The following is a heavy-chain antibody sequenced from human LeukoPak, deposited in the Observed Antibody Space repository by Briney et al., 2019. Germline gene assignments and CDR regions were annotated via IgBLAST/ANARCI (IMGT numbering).Heavy chain of an antibody. J-gene: IGHJ5*02. CDR1: GRSFSGYY. V-gene: IGHV4-34*01. Sequence: SQTLSLTCAVDGRSFSGYYCSWIRQPPGKGLDWIGEINHMVSTNYNPSLKSRVTISVDQSKNQFSLKLRSVTAADTAVYHCARVGRIAVAGLGWFDPWGQGTLVTVSS. CDR2: INHMVST. CDR3: ARVGRIAVAGLGWFDP. D-gene: IGHD6-19*01.